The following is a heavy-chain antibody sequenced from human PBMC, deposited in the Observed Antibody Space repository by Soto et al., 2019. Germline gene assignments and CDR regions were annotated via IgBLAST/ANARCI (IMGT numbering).Heavy chain of an antibody. CDR1: GYTLPSSY. CDR2: INPSGGST. J-gene: IGHJ4*02. V-gene: IGHV1-46*01. D-gene: IGHD6-6*01. Sequence: ASVKVSCMASGYTLPSSYMHWVRQAPGQGLEWMGIINPSGGSTSYAQKFQGRVTMTRDTSTSTVYMELSSLRSEDTAVYYCARERHSSSSYPHFDYWGQGTLVTVSS. CDR3: ARERHSSSSYPHFDY.